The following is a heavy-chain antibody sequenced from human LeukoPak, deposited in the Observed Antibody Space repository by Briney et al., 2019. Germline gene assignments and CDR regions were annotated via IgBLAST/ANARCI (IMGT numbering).Heavy chain of an antibody. V-gene: IGHV4-59*01. CDR3: ARVTVAAAAGGFDY. J-gene: IGHJ4*02. CDR1: GGSISSYY. D-gene: IGHD6-13*01. Sequence: SETLSLTCTVSGGSISSYYWSWIRQPPENGLEWIGYIYYSGSTNYNPSLKSRVTISVDTSKNQFSLKLSSVTAADTAVYYCARVTVAAAAGGFDYWGQGTLVTVSS. CDR2: IYYSGST.